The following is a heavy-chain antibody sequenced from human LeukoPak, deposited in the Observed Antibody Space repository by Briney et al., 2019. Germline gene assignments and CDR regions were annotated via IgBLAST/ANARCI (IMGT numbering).Heavy chain of an antibody. CDR2: IYSGGST. D-gene: IGHD6-19*01. Sequence: GGSLRLSCAASGFTVSSNYMSWVRQAPGKGLEWVSVIYSGGSTYYADSVKGRFTISRDNSKNTLYLQMNGLRAEDTAVYYCARRYPYSSAWHPSAFDVWGQGTMVTVSS. V-gene: IGHV3-66*01. J-gene: IGHJ3*01. CDR1: GFTVSSNY. CDR3: ARRYPYSSAWHPSAFDV.